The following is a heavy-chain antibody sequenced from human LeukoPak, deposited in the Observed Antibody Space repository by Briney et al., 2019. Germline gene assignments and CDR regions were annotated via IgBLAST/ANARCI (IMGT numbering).Heavy chain of an antibody. Sequence: GGSLRLSCAASGVTFSTYTMNWVRQAPGKGLEWVSSISSSTTYIYYADSLKGRFTISRDNAKNSLYLQMNSLRDEDTAVYYCARAQGGYSYGGNFDYWGQGTLVTVSS. V-gene: IGHV3-21*01. CDR2: ISSSTTYI. J-gene: IGHJ4*02. CDR3: ARAQGGYSYGGNFDY. CDR1: GVTFSTYT. D-gene: IGHD5-18*01.